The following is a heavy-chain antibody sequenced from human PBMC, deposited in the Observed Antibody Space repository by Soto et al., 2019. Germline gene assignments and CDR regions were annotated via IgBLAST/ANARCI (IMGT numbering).Heavy chain of an antibody. D-gene: IGHD4-4*01. V-gene: IGHV4-31*03. CDR1: GGSISSGGYY. J-gene: IGHJ6*04. CDR3: ARGNYVVEGV. CDR2: IYYSGST. Sequence: SETLSLTCTVSGGSISSGGYYWSWIRQHPGKGLEWIGYIYYSGSTYYNPSLKSRVTISVDTSKNQFSLKLSSVTAADTAVYYCARGNYVVEGVWGKGTTVTVSS.